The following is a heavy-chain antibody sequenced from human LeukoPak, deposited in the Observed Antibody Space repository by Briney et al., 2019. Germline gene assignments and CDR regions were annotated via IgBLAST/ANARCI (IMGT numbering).Heavy chain of an antibody. D-gene: IGHD3-10*01. V-gene: IGHV3-30*18. Sequence: GGSLRLSCAASGFTFSSYGMHWVRQAPGKGLEWVAVISYDGSNKYYADSVKGRFTISRDNSKNTLYLQMNSLRAEDTAVYYCAKGSITREYYFDYWGQGTLVTVSS. CDR2: ISYDGSNK. J-gene: IGHJ4*02. CDR3: AKGSITREYYFDY. CDR1: GFTFSSYG.